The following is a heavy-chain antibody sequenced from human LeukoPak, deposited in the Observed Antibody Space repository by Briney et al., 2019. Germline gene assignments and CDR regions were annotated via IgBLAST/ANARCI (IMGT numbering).Heavy chain of an antibody. Sequence: GGSMRLSCVVSVFNFSSYSIPWVRQAPWKGLESVSSMSCGGGSTYYADSVKGRFTISRDNSKNTLYLQMNSLRAEDTAVYYCAKERSAYYDFWSGYTFGGQGTLVTVSS. CDR2: MSCGGGST. CDR1: VFNFSSYS. D-gene: IGHD3-3*01. J-gene: IGHJ4*02. CDR3: AKERSAYYDFWSGYTF. V-gene: IGHV3-23*01.